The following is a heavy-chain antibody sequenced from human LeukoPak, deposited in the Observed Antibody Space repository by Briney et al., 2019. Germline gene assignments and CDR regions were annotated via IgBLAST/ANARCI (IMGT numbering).Heavy chain of an antibody. V-gene: IGHV3-23*01. D-gene: IGHD3-9*01. CDR3: AKDPYDILTGPDY. Sequence: GGSLRLSCAASGFTFSSYAMSWFRQAPGKGLEWVSAISGSGGSTYYADSVKGRFTISRDNSKNTLYLQMNSLGAEDTAVYYCAKDPYDILTGPDYWGQGTLVTVSS. CDR2: ISGSGGST. J-gene: IGHJ4*02. CDR1: GFTFSSYA.